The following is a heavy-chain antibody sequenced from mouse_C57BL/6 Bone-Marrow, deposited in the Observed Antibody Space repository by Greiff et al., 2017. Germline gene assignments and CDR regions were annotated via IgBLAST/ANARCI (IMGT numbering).Heavy chain of an antibody. Sequence: QVQLQQPGAELVKPGASVKLSCKASGYTFTSYWMQWVKQRPGRGLEWIGEIDPSGSYTKYNQKFTGKATLTVDTPSRTAYMQLSSLTSEDSAVXYCARGYHPPDYWGQGTTLTVSS. CDR1: GYTFTSYW. D-gene: IGHD2-14*01. V-gene: IGHV1-50*01. CDR2: IDPSGSYT. CDR3: ARGYHPPDY. J-gene: IGHJ2*01.